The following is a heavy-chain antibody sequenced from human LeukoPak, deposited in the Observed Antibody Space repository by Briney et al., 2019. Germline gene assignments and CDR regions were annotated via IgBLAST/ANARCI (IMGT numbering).Heavy chain of an antibody. CDR3: ARGGPDIVVVPAAKRVYNWFDP. V-gene: IGHV1-69*01. CDR2: IIPIFGTA. D-gene: IGHD2-2*01. Sequence: SVKVSCKASGGTFSSYAISWVRQAPGQGLEWMGGIIPIFGTANSAQKFQGRVTITADESTSTAYMELSSLGSEDTAVYYCARGGPDIVVVPAAKRVYNWFDPWGQGTLVTVSS. CDR1: GGTFSSYA. J-gene: IGHJ5*02.